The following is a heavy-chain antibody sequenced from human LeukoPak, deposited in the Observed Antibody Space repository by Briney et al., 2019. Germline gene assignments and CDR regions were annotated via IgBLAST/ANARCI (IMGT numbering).Heavy chain of an antibody. CDR3: ARPSTDYVWGSYRTGAFDI. CDR1: GGSISISSYY. J-gene: IGHJ3*02. CDR2: IYYRGST. D-gene: IGHD3-16*02. V-gene: IGHV4-39*01. Sequence: KPSEPLSLTCTVSGGSISISSYYWRWIRQPPAKGLEWIGSIYYRGSTYYNPSLKSRVTISVDTSKNQFSLKLSSVTAADTAVYYCARPSTDYVWGSYRTGAFDIWGQGTMVTVSS.